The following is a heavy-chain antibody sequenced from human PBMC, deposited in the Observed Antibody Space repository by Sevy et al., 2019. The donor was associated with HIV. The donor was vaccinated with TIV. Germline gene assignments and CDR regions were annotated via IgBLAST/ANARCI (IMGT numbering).Heavy chain of an antibody. V-gene: IGHV3-23*01. D-gene: IGHD6-13*01. CDR2: ISGSGGSK. Sequence: GGSLRLSCAASGFTFSSYAMSWVRQAPGKGLEWVSAISGSGGSKYYADSVKGRFTISRDNSKNTLYLQMNSLRAEDTAVYYCAKDAVAADGTGSDYWGQGTLVTVSS. J-gene: IGHJ4*02. CDR1: GFTFSSYA. CDR3: AKDAVAADGTGSDY.